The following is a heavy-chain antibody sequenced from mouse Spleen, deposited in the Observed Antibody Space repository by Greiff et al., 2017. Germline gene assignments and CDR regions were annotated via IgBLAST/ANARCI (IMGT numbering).Heavy chain of an antibody. J-gene: IGHJ2*01. CDR1: GYAFSSYW. CDR2: IYPGDGDT. D-gene: IGHD1-2*01. Sequence: QVQLQQSGAELVKPGASVKISCKASGYAFSSYWMNWVKQRPGKGLEWIGQIYPGDGDTNYNGKFKGKATLTADKSSSTAYMQLSSLTSEDSAVYFCARGGFITTATDYWGQGTTLTVSS. V-gene: IGHV1-80*01. CDR3: ARGGFITTATDY.